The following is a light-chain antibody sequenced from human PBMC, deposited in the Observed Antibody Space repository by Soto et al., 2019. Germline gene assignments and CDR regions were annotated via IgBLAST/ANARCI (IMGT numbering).Light chain of an antibody. Sequence: QSVLTQPPSVSGAPGQRVTISCTGSSSNIGAGFGVHWYHQIAGTAPKLLIYGNSNRPSGVPDRFSGSKSGTSASLAINGLQAEDEAQYYCQSYDNSLSGSWVFGGGTKLTVL. J-gene: IGLJ3*02. CDR2: GNS. V-gene: IGLV1-40*01. CDR3: QSYDNSLSGSWV. CDR1: SSNIGAGFG.